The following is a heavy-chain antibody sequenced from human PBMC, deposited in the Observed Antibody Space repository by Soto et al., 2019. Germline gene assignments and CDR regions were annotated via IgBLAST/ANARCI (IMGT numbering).Heavy chain of an antibody. CDR3: ARGNVVATIVYYYYYGMDV. V-gene: IGHV4-34*01. Sequence: TSETLSLTCAVYGGSFSGYYWSWIRQPPGKGLEWIGEINHSGSTNYNPSLKSRVTISVDTSKNQFSLKLSSVTAADTAVYYCARGNVVATIVYYYYYGMDVWGQGTTVTVSS. CDR2: INHSGST. D-gene: IGHD5-12*01. CDR1: GGSFSGYY. J-gene: IGHJ6*02.